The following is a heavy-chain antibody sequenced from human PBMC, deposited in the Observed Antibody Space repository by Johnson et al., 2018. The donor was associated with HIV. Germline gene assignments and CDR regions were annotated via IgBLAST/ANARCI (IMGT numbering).Heavy chain of an antibody. CDR3: AKASDGTWQHAFDI. CDR1: GFTFSSYG. D-gene: IGHD2-21*02. V-gene: IGHV3-30*18. Sequence: QVQLVESGGGLVQPGGSLRLSCAASGFTFSSYGMHWVRQAPGKGLEWVAVISSDGSNKYYADSVKGRFTISRDNSKNTLYLQMNSLRAEDTAVYYCAKASDGTWQHAFDIWGQGTMVTVSS. J-gene: IGHJ3*02. CDR2: ISSDGSNK.